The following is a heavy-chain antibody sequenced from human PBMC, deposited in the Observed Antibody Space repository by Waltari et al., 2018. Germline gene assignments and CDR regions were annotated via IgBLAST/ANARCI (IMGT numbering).Heavy chain of an antibody. CDR3: ARAGRVVPAAIDY. CDR1: GGSISSHS. J-gene: IGHJ4*02. V-gene: IGHV4-59*11. Sequence: QVQLQESGPGLVKPSETLSLTCTVSGGSISSHSWSWIRQPPGKGLEWIGYIYYSGSTNYNPSLKSRVTISVDTSKNQFSLKLSSVTAADTAVYYCARAGRVVPAAIDYWGQGTLVTVSS. CDR2: IYYSGST. D-gene: IGHD2-2*01.